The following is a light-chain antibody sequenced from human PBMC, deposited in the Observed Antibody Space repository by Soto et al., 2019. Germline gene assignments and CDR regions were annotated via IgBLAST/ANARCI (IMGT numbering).Light chain of an antibody. CDR1: QSISSS. CDR3: RQYNNGPTHT. J-gene: IGKJ2*01. Sequence: EIVMTQSPSTLSVSPGDRATLSCRASQSISSSLAWYQQKPGQAPRLLIYGASTRATGIPARFSGSGSGTAFTLTISSLQSEDFAAYYCRQYNNGPTHTFGQGTKLEIK. CDR2: GAS. V-gene: IGKV3-15*01.